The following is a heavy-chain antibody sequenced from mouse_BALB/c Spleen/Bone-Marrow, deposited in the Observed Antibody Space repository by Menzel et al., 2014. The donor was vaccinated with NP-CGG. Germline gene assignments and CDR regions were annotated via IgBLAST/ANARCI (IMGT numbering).Heavy chain of an antibody. CDR1: GFNIKDTY. CDR3: ARYKLRTYFDY. Sequence: VQLQQSGAELVKPGASVKLSCTASGFNIKDTYMHWVKQRPEQGLEWIGRIDPANGNTKYDPKFQGKATITADTSSSTAYLQLSSLTSEDTAVYYCARYKLRTYFDYWGQGTTLTVSS. J-gene: IGHJ2*01. CDR2: IDPANGNT. D-gene: IGHD1-1*01. V-gene: IGHV14-3*02.